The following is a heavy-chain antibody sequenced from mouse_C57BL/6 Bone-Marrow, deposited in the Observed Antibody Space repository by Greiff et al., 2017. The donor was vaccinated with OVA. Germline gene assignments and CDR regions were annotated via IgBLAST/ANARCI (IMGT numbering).Heavy chain of an antibody. CDR3: ARPLYYGNFYFDY. V-gene: IGHV5-6*02. CDR2: ISSGGSYT. J-gene: IGHJ2*01. CDR1: GFTFSSYG. D-gene: IGHD2-1*01. Sequence: DVKLVESGGDLVKPGGSLKLSCAASGFTFSSYGMSWVRQTPDKRLEWVATISSGGSYTYYPDSVKGRFTISRDNAKNTLYLQMSSLKSEDTAMYYCARPLYYGNFYFDYWGQGTTLTVSS.